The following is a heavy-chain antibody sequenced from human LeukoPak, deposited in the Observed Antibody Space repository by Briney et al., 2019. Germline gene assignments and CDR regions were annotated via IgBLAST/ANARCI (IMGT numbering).Heavy chain of an antibody. V-gene: IGHV3-13*04. J-gene: IGHJ3*02. D-gene: IGHD3-22*01. CDR3: ARGLYYYDSSGYYGDTFDI. CDR1: GFTFSSYD. CDR2: IGTTGDT. Sequence: GGSLRLSCAASGFTFSSYDMHWVRQPTGKGLEWVSGIGTTGDTYYPGSVKGRFTISRENAKNVLYLQMNSLRAGDTAVYYCARGLYYYDSSGYYGDTFDIWGQGTMVIVSS.